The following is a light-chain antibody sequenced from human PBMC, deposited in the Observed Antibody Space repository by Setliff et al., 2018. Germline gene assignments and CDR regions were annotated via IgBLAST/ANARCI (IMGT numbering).Light chain of an antibody. CDR3: SSYTNSNTYV. CDR1: SSNIANNY. CDR2: DAT. V-gene: IGLV2-14*03. J-gene: IGLJ1*01. Sequence: QSVLTQPPSVSAAPGQKVTISCSGSSSNIANNYVSWYQQHPGKAPKLIIYDATGRPSGVSDRFSGSKSGNTASLTISGLQAEDEADYYRSSYTNSNTYVFGTGTKVTVL.